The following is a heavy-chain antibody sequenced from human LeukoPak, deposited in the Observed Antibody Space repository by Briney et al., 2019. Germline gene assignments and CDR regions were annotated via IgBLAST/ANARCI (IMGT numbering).Heavy chain of an antibody. V-gene: IGHV1-46*01. CDR1: GYTLTCYH. D-gene: IGHD6-25*01. CDR2: VKPSGGST. Sequence: ASVKVSCKASGYTLTCYHMHWVRQAPGQGLEWMGIVKPSGGSTSYAQKFQGRVTMTRDMSTSTVYMELSSLRSEDTAVYYCARGSIAAAATDNWFDPWGQGTLVTVSS. CDR3: ARGSIAAAATDNWFDP. J-gene: IGHJ5*02.